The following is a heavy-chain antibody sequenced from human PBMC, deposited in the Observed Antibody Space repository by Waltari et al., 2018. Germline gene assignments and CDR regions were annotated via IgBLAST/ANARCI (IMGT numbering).Heavy chain of an antibody. D-gene: IGHD3-10*01. J-gene: IGHJ4*02. Sequence: QVQVQLGAAGLLKPSHHLSLPCGVYGGSLSGYYYSWIRQPPGKGLEWSGESNHSGSTKYNPSLKSRLTISIDTSKDQFSLILSSVIAADTAVYYCVRHVGGSRGIDYWGQGTLVTVSS. CDR2: SNHSGST. CDR3: VRHVGGSRGIDY. CDR1: GGSLSGYY. V-gene: IGHV4-34*01.